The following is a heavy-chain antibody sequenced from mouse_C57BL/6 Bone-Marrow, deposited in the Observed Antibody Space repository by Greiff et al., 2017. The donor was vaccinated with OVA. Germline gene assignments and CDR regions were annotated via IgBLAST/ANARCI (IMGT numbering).Heavy chain of an antibody. J-gene: IGHJ2*01. D-gene: IGHD1-1*01. Sequence: VQLQQSGPELVKPGASVKISCKASGYSFTDYNMNWVKQSNGKSLEWIGVINPNYGTTSYDQKFKGKATLTVDQSSSTAYMQLNSLTSEDSAVYYCARKGLITTVVAPYFDYWGEGTTLTVSS. CDR2: INPNYGTT. CDR1: GYSFTDYN. CDR3: ARKGLITTVVAPYFDY. V-gene: IGHV1-39*01.